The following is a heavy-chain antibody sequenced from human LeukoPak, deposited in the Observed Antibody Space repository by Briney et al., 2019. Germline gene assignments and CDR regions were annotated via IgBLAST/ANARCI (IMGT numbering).Heavy chain of an antibody. D-gene: IGHD3-3*01. CDR2: ISYDGSNK. Sequence: GGSLRLSCVASGFTFSTYAMHWVRQAPGKGLEWVAVISYDGSNKYYADSVKGRFTISRDNSKNTLYLQMNSLRAEDTAVYYCANSLRTYYDFWSGYYGYYGMDVWGQGTTVTVSS. CDR3: ANSLRTYYDFWSGYYGYYGMDV. CDR1: GFTFSTYA. J-gene: IGHJ6*02. V-gene: IGHV3-30*04.